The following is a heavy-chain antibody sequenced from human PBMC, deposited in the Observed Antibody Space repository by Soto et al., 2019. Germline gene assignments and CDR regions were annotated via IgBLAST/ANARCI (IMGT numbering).Heavy chain of an antibody. CDR3: AGTVSRYGWFDP. Sequence: QVQLVQSGAEVKKPGSSVKVSCKASGGTFSSYAISWVRQAPGQGLEWMGGIIPIFGTANYAQTFQGRVTITADESTSTADMELSSLRSEDTAVYYCAGTVSRYGWFDPWGQGTLVTVSS. CDR2: IIPIFGTA. J-gene: IGHJ5*02. V-gene: IGHV1-69*01. D-gene: IGHD4-4*01. CDR1: GGTFSSYA.